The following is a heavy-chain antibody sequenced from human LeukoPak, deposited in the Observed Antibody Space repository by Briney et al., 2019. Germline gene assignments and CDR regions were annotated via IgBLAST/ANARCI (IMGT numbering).Heavy chain of an antibody. CDR2: ISGSGGRT. Sequence: GGSLRLSCAASGFTFDDYGMSWVRQAPGKGLEWVSGISGSGGRTYYADSVKGRFTISRDNSKNTLYVQMNSLRAEDTAVYYCANVEWPLDYWGQGTLVTVSS. V-gene: IGHV3-23*01. J-gene: IGHJ4*02. D-gene: IGHD1-26*01. CDR1: GFTFDDYG. CDR3: ANVEWPLDY.